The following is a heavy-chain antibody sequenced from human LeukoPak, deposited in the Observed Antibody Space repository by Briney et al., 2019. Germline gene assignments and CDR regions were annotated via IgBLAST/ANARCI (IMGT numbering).Heavy chain of an antibody. CDR2: INHSGSA. V-gene: IGHV4-34*01. Sequence: SETLSLTCAVYGGSFSGYYWSWIRQPPGKGLEWIGEINHSGSANYNPSLKSRVTISVDTSKNQFSLKLSSVTAADTAVYYCARGDYDRDIWGQGTMVTVSS. J-gene: IGHJ3*02. CDR1: GGSFSGYY. CDR3: ARGDYDRDI. D-gene: IGHD3-16*01.